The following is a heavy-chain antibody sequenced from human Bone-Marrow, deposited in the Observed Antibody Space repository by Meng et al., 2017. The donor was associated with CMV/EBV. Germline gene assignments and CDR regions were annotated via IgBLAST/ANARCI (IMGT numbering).Heavy chain of an antibody. D-gene: IGHD2-2*01. Sequence: GGSLRLSCAASGFTFSSYAMSWVRQAPGKGLEWVSGISGSGGSTYYADSVKGRFTISRDNSKNTLYLQMNSLSVEDTAVYYCAKDLSSSWEIVVVPAGIDYWGQGTLVTVSS. CDR2: ISGSGGST. J-gene: IGHJ4*02. CDR1: GFTFSSYA. CDR3: AKDLSSSWEIVVVPAGIDY. V-gene: IGHV3-23*01.